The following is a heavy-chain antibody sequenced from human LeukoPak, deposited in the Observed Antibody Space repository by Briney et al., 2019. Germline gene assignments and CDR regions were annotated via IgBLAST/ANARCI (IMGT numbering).Heavy chain of an antibody. V-gene: IGHV1-46*03. J-gene: IGHJ4*02. CDR3: ARHGSGRYYPAEGRVDY. D-gene: IGHD3-10*01. CDR2: INPSVGGT. CDR1: GDGFTSYY. Sequence: GASVKVSCKAFGDGFTSYYIHWVRQAPGQGLEWMGIINPSVGGTTYARKFQGRVTMTRDTSTSTVYMELSSLRSEDTAVYYCARHGSGRYYPAEGRVDYWGQGTLVTVSS.